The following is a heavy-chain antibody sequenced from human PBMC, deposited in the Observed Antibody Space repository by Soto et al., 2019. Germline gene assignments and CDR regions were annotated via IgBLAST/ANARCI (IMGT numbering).Heavy chain of an antibody. CDR2: ISYDGSNK. CDR1: GFTFSSYA. CDR3: GNKFLGASDY. V-gene: IGHV3-30-3*01. Sequence: GGSLRLSCAASGFTFSSYAMHWVRQAPGKGLEWVAVISYDGSNKYYADSVKGRFTISRDNSKNTLYLQMNSLRAEDTAVYYWGNKFLGASDYGGQGPLVTVSS. J-gene: IGHJ4*02.